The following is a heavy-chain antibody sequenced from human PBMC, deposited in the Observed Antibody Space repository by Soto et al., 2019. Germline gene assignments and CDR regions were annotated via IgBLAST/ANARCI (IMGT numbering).Heavy chain of an antibody. V-gene: IGHV4-30-4*01. J-gene: IGHJ4*02. CDR2: IYYSGGT. CDR1: GGSISSADHY. D-gene: IGHD2-2*01. CDR3: ARVVPPARPDY. Sequence: QVQLQESGPGLVKPSQTLSLTCTVSGGSISSADHYWSWIRQPPGKGLEWIGYIYYSGGTYYNPSLKSRVTISVDTSKYQFSLKLSSVTAADTAVYYCARVVPPARPDYWGQGTLVTVSS.